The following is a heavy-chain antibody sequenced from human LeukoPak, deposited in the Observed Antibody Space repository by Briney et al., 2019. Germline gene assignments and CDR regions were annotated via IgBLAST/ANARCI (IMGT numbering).Heavy chain of an antibody. CDR3: ATVDSSSWYYFDY. V-gene: IGHV1-24*01. D-gene: IGHD6-13*01. J-gene: IGHJ4*02. CDR1: GYTLTELS. Sequence: ASVKVSCKVSGYTLTELSMHWVRQAPGKGLEWMGGFDPEDGETIYTQKFQGRVTMTEDTSTDTAYMELSSLRSEDTAVYYCATVDSSSWYYFDYWGQGTLVTVSS. CDR2: FDPEDGET.